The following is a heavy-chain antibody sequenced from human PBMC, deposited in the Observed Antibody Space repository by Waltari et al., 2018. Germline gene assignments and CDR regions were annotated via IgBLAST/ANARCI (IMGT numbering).Heavy chain of an antibody. Sequence: EVQLVESGGGLVQPGGSLRLSCAASGFTFSSYSMNWVRQAPGKGLEWVSYISSSSSTIYYADSVKGRFTISRDNAKNSLYLQMNSLRAEDTAVYYCARDDYVWGSYRSLTFDYWGQGTLVTVSS. J-gene: IGHJ4*02. CDR1: GFTFSSYS. D-gene: IGHD3-16*02. V-gene: IGHV3-48*04. CDR2: ISSSSSTI. CDR3: ARDDYVWGSYRSLTFDY.